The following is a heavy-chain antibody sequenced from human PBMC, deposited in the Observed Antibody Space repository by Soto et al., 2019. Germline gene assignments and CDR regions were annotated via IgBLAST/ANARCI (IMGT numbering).Heavy chain of an antibody. CDR2: ISAYNGNT. CDR3: ARDPTPRDLRFLEWFNYYGMDV. V-gene: IGHV1-18*01. D-gene: IGHD3-3*01. J-gene: IGHJ6*02. Sequence: QVQLVQSGAEVKKPGASVKVSCKASGYTFTSYGISWVRQAPGQGLEWMGWISAYNGNTNYAQKRQGRVTMTTDTSTSTAYMELRSLRSDDTAVYYCARDPTPRDLRFLEWFNYYGMDVWGQGTTVTVSS. CDR1: GYTFTSYG.